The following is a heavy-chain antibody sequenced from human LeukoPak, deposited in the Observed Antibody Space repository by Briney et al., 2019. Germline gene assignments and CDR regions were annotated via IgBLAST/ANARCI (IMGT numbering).Heavy chain of an antibody. CDR1: GGSISSSSYY. V-gene: IGHV4-39*01. J-gene: IGHJ4*02. CDR3: ARQDFWTFDY. CDR2: IYYSGST. Sequence: SETLSLTCTVSGGSISSSSYYWGWIRQPPGKGLERIGSIYYSGSTYYNPSLKSRVTISVDTSKNQFSLKLSSVTAADTAVYYCARQDFWTFDYWGQGTLVTVSS. D-gene: IGHD1-1*01.